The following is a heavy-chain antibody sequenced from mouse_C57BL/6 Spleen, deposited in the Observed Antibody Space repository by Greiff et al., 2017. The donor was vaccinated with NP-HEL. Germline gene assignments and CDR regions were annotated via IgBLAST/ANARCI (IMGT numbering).Heavy chain of an antibody. V-gene: IGHV1-26*01. J-gene: IGHJ2*01. Sequence: EVQLQQSGPELVKPGASVKISCKASGYTFTDYYMNWVKQSHGKSLKWIGDINPNNRGTSYNQKFKGKATLTVDKSSSTAYMELRSLTSEDSAVYYCARLYYFDYWGQGTTLTVSS. CDR2: INPNNRGT. CDR3: ARLYYFDY. CDR1: GYTFTDYY.